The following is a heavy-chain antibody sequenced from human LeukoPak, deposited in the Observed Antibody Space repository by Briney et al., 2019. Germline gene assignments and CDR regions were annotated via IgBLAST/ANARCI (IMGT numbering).Heavy chain of an antibody. J-gene: IGHJ6*03. CDR3: ASRSRIKDYYYYMDV. CDR1: GGSISSGGYY. D-gene: IGHD2-15*01. V-gene: IGHV4-31*03. CDR2: IYYSGST. Sequence: SQTLSLTCTVSGGSISSGGYYWSWIRQHPGKGLEWIGYIYYSGSTYYNPSLKSRVTISVDTSKNQFSLKLSSVTAADTAVYYCASRSRIKDYYYYMDVWGKGTTVTVSS.